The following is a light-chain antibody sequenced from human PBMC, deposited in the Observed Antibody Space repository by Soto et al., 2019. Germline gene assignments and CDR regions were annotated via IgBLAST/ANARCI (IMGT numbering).Light chain of an antibody. J-gene: IGLJ3*02. CDR3: SSYTSSSTWV. CDR2: DVS. CDR1: SSDVGGYNY. Sequence: QSVLTQPASVSGSPGQSIAISCTGTSSDVGGYNYVSWYQQHPGKNPNLMIYDVSNRPSGVSNRFSGSKSGNTASLTISGLQAEDEADYYCSSYTSSSTWVFGGGTKLTVL. V-gene: IGLV2-14*01.